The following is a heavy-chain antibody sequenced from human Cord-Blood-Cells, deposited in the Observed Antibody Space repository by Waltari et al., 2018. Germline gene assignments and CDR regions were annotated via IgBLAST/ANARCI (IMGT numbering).Heavy chain of an antibody. J-gene: IGHJ4*02. CDR3: TRHGTNWGYY. CDR2: MRSKANSYAT. D-gene: IGHD7-27*01. Sequence: EVQLVESGGGLVQPGGSLKPHCAASGVTFMGSALHWARQASGKGLEWVGRMRSKANSYATAYAASVKGRFTISRDDSKNTAYLQMNSLKTEDTAVYYCTRHGTNWGYYWGQGTLVTVSS. V-gene: IGHV3-73*02. CDR1: GVTFMGSA.